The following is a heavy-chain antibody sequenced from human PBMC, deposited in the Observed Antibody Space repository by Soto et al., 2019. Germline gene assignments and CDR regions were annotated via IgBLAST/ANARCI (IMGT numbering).Heavy chain of an antibody. Sequence: GGSLRLSCEGSGFTVSSHAMTWIRQAPGKGPEWVSTVTADGGTYYADSVKGRFTISRDNSKNTLYLQMSSLRAEDTAVYYCVKDIKHYYDSSGYPKWSLGAFDIWGQGTMVTVSS. CDR2: VTADGGT. V-gene: IGHV3-64D*06. CDR1: GFTVSSHA. J-gene: IGHJ3*02. D-gene: IGHD3-22*01. CDR3: VKDIKHYYDSSGYPKWSLGAFDI.